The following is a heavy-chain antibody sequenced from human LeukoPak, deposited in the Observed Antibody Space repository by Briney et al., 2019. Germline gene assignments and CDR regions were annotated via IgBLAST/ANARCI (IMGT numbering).Heavy chain of an antibody. CDR1: GFIFGKSW. J-gene: IGHJ4*02. CDR3: ARTIVGAAFNY. CDR2: TDGSST. V-gene: IGHV3-74*01. Sequence: GGSLRLSCAASGFIFGKSWMHWVRQAPGKGLVWVSRTDGSSTIYADSVKGRFTISRDNAKNTLYLQMTSLRAEDTAVYYCARTIVGAAFNYWGQGTLVTVSS. D-gene: IGHD1-26*01.